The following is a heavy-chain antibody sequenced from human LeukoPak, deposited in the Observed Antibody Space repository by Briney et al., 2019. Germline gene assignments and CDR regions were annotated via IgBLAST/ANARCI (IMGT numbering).Heavy chain of an antibody. CDR1: GFTFSSYA. Sequence: GGSLRLSCAVSGFTFSSYAMSWVRQAPGKGLEWVSSISNSGSSTYYADSVKGRFTISRDNSKNTLYLQMNSLRAEDTAVYYCAKAGVHSTGSYWGQGTLVTVSS. CDR2: ISNSGSST. V-gene: IGHV3-23*01. CDR3: AKAGVHSTGSY. J-gene: IGHJ4*02. D-gene: IGHD6-19*01.